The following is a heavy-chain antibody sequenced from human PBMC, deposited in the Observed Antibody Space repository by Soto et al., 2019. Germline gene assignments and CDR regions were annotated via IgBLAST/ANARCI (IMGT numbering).Heavy chain of an antibody. D-gene: IGHD6-6*01. V-gene: IGHV1-24*01. CDR3: ARDSGYSSSSWFDP. J-gene: IGHJ5*02. CDR2: FDPEDGET. CDR1: GYTLTELS. Sequence: ASVKVSCKVSGYTLTELSMHWVRQAPGKGLEWMGGFDPEDGETIYAQKFQGRVTMTEDTSTDTAYMELSSLRSEDTAVYYCARDSGYSSSSWFDPWGQGTLVTVSS.